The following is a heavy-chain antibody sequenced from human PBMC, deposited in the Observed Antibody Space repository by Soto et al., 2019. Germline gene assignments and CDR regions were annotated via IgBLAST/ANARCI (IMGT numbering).Heavy chain of an antibody. CDR3: ARVGTNYDSSGYYIYYSMDV. D-gene: IGHD3-22*01. CDR1: GGTFSSYA. J-gene: IGHJ6*02. Sequence: QVQLVQSGAEVKKPGSSVKVSCKASGGTFSSYAISWVRQAPGQGLEWMGGIIPIFGTANYAQKFQGRVTITADESTSTAYMELSSLRSEDTAVYYCARVGTNYDSSGYYIYYSMDVWGQGTTVTVSS. V-gene: IGHV1-69*01. CDR2: IIPIFGTA.